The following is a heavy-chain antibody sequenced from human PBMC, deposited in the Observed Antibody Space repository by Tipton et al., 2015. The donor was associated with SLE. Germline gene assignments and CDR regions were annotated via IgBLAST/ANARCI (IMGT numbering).Heavy chain of an antibody. CDR3: ARPQGYCSCGSCSLYWYFDL. J-gene: IGHJ2*01. Sequence: QLVQSGAEVKKPGESLKISCKGSGYNFTNYWIAWVRQMPGKGLEWMGIIYPGDSDTRYSPSFQGQVTISADKSTSTAYLQWSSLKASDTAMYYCARPQGYCSCGSCSLYWYFDLWGRGTLVTVSS. CDR2: IYPGDSDT. D-gene: IGHD2-15*01. V-gene: IGHV5-51*03. CDR1: GYNFTNYW.